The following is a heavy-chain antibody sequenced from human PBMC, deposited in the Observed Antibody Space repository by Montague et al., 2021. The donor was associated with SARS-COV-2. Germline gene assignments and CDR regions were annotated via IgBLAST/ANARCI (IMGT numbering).Heavy chain of an antibody. CDR3: ARGMGGSYLYYFDY. J-gene: IGHJ4*02. D-gene: IGHD1-26*01. CDR1: GGSISSYY. Sequence: SETLSLTCTVSGGSISSYYWSWIRQPPGKGLEWIGYIYYSGRTNXKPSRKSRVTILVDMSKNQFSLKLSSVTAADTAVYYCARGMGGSYLYYFDYWGQGTLVTVSS. CDR2: IYYSGRT. V-gene: IGHV4-59*01.